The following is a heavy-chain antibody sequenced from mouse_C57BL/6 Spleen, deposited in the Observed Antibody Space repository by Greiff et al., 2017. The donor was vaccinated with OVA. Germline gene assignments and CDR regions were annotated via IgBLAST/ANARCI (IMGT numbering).Heavy chain of an antibody. Sequence: VQLVESGPELVKPGASVKISCKASGYAFSSSWMNWVKQRPGKGLEWIGRIYPGDGDTNYNGKFKGKATLTADKSSSTAYMQLSSLTSEDSAVYFCAKEGKDSSGYEYYFDYWGQGTTLTVSS. CDR2: IYPGDGDT. J-gene: IGHJ2*01. CDR1: GYAFSSSW. V-gene: IGHV1-82*01. CDR3: AKEGKDSSGYEYYFDY. D-gene: IGHD3-2*02.